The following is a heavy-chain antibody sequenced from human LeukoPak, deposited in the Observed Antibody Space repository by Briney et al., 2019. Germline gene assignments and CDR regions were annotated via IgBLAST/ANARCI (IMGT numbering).Heavy chain of an antibody. CDR2: ISSSGSTI. CDR3: ARGIDSSGYYEIDY. D-gene: IGHD3-22*01. CDR1: GFTFSDYY. V-gene: IGHV3-11*01. J-gene: IGHJ4*02. Sequence: MAGGSLRLSCAASGFTFSDYYMSWIRQAPGKGLEWVSYISSSGSTIYYADSVKGRFTISRDNAKNSLYLQMNSLRAEDTAVYYCARGIDSSGYYEIDYWGQGTLVTVSS.